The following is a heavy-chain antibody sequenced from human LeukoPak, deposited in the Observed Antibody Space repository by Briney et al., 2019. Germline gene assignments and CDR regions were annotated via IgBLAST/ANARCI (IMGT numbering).Heavy chain of an antibody. CDR2: INHSGST. J-gene: IGHJ4*02. Sequence: SETLSLTCAVYGGSFSGYYWSWIRQPPGKGLEWIGEINHSGSTNYNPSLKSRVTISVDTSKNQFSLKLSSVAAADTAVYYCARGSGDYWGQGTLVTVSS. CDR3: ARGSGDY. V-gene: IGHV4-34*01. CDR1: GGSFSGYY.